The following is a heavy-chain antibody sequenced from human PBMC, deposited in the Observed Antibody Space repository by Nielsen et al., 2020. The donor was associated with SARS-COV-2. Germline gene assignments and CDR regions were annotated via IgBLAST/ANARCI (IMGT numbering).Heavy chain of an antibody. J-gene: IGHJ5*02. CDR2: IWYSGTNK. V-gene: IGHV3-33*01. D-gene: IGHD2-21*02. CDR3: ARGVTDVDH. Sequence: GGSLRLSCAASGFTFSSYAMHWVRQAPGKGLEWVAVIWYSGTNKYYADSVKGRFTISRDNSKNTVSLHMNSQRADDTGVYYCARGVTDVDHWGQGTLVIVSS. CDR1: GFTFSSYA.